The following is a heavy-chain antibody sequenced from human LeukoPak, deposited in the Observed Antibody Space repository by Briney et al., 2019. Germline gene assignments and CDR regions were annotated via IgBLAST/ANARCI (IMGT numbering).Heavy chain of an antibody. Sequence: GGSLTLSCAASGFTVSNNYMSWVRQAPGKGLEWVSVIHGGGSTSYADSVKGRFTISRDNSKNTLYLQMNSLRVDDTGVYYCARDRSDGNYYMVVWGKGTTVIVSS. CDR3: ARDRSDGNYYMVV. J-gene: IGHJ6*03. CDR1: GFTVSNNY. V-gene: IGHV3-53*01. D-gene: IGHD5-24*01. CDR2: IHGGGST.